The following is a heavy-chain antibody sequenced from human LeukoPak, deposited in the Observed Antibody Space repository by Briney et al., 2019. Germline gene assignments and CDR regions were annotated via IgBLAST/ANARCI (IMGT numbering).Heavy chain of an antibody. CDR2: IYYSGST. CDR3: ARALSGMPPNWFDP. J-gene: IGHJ5*02. V-gene: IGHV4-39*07. Sequence: PSETLSLTCTVSGGSISSSSYYWGWIRQPPGKGLEWIGSIYYSGSTYYNPSLKSRVTISVDTSKNQFSLKLSSVTAADTAVYYCARALSGMPPNWFDPWGQGTLVTVSS. D-gene: IGHD2-2*01. CDR1: GGSISSSSYY.